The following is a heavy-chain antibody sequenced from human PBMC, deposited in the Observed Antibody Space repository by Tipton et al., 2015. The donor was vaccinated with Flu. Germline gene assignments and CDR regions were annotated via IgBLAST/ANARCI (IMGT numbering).Heavy chain of an antibody. J-gene: IGHJ3*02. V-gene: IGHV4-61*02. Sequence: TLSLTCTVSGDSISSGSYYWSWIRQPAGKGLEWIGRIYTTGTTNYNPSLKSRLTISVDTAKNQFSLKLTSVTAADTAMYYCARAKSGAFDIWGQGTGVTGSS. CDR2: IYTTGTT. CDR1: GDSISSGSYY. CDR3: ARAKSGAFDI.